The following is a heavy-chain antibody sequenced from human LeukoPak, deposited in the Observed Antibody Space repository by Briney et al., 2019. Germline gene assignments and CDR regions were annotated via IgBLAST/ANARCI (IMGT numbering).Heavy chain of an antibody. Sequence: GSLRLSCAASGFTFSSYAMSWIRQPPGKGLEWIGEINHSGSTNYNPSLKSRVTISVDTSKNQFSLKLSSVTAADTAVYYCARILTGDNYFDYWGQGTLVTVSS. CDR3: ARILTGDNYFDY. D-gene: IGHD7-27*01. CDR1: GFTFSSYA. J-gene: IGHJ4*02. CDR2: INHSGST. V-gene: IGHV4-34*01.